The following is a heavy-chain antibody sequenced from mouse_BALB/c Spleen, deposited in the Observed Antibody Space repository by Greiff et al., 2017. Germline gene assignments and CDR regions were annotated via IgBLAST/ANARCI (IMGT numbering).Heavy chain of an antibody. Sequence: EVKLVESGGGLVKPGGSLKLSCAASGFTFSSYAMSWVRQTPEKRLEWVATISSGGSYTYYPDSVKGRFTCSRDNAKTTLYLQMSSLRSEDTAMYYCARNYDYGGAMDYWGQGTSVTVSS. J-gene: IGHJ4*01. CDR1: GFTFSSYA. CDR2: ISSGGSYT. V-gene: IGHV5-9-3*01. D-gene: IGHD2-4*01. CDR3: ARNYDYGGAMDY.